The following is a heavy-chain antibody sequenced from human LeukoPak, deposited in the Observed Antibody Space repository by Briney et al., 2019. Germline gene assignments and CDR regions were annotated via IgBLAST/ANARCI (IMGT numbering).Heavy chain of an antibody. D-gene: IGHD6-13*01. CDR1: GYTFTGYH. V-gene: IGHV1-2*06. J-gene: IGHJ4*02. CDR3: ARDQGSLTRSWYTGY. CDR2: INPYSGDT. Sequence: ASVKVSCKASGYTFTGYHIHWVRQAPGQGLEWMGRINPYSGDTNFAQKFQGRVTVTRDTSITTAYMDLSSLTPDDTAVYFCARDQGSLTRSWYTGYWGQGTQVTVSS.